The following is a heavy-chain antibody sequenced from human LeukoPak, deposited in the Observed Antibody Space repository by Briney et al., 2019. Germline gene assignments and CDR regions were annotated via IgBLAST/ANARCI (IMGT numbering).Heavy chain of an antibody. J-gene: IGHJ4*02. CDR1: GGSISSYY. V-gene: IGHV4-59*01. CDR3: ARERAPGYSSRYFDY. D-gene: IGHD6-19*01. CDR2: IYYSGST. Sequence: PSETLSLTCSVSGGSISSYYWSWIRQPPGKGLEWIGNIYYSGSTNYNPSLKGRVTISVDTSKNQFSLKLSSVTTADTAVYYCARERAPGYSSRYFDYWGQGTLVTVSS.